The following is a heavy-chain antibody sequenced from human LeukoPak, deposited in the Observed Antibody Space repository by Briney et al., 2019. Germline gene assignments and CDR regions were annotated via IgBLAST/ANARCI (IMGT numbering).Heavy chain of an antibody. V-gene: IGHV4-34*01. Sequence: SETLSLTCTVSGGSISSYYWGWIRQPPGKGLEWIGEINHSGSTNYNPSLKSRVTISVDTSKNQFSLKLSSVTAADTAVYYCARVGGYDFAGGEGSINGFDYWGQGTLVTVSS. J-gene: IGHJ4*02. D-gene: IGHD5-12*01. CDR2: INHSGST. CDR1: GGSISSYY. CDR3: ARVGGYDFAGGEGSINGFDY.